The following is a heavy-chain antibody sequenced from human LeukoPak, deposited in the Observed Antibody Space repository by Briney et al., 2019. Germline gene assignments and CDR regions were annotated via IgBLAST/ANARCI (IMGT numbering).Heavy chain of an antibody. J-gene: IGHJ6*04. CDR1: GFTLKTYS. V-gene: IGHV3-21*01. Sequence: GGSLRLSCAASGFTLKTYSMNWVRQAPGKGLEWVSSISSSSSYIYYADSVKGRFTISRDNAKNSLYLQMNSLRAEDTAVYYRAELGITMIGGVWGKGTTVTISS. D-gene: IGHD3-10*02. CDR3: AELGITMIGGV. CDR2: ISSSSSYI.